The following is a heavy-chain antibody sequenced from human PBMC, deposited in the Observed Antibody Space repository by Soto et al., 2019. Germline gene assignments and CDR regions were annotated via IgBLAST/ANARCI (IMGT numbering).Heavy chain of an antibody. J-gene: IGHJ4*03. CDR2: INHSGST. CDR3: ARHESSPFYFDY. Sequence: PSETLSLTCAVYGGSFSCYYWSWIRQPPGKGLEWIGEINHSGSTNYNPSLKSRVTISVDTSKHQFSLKLSSVTAADSAVYYCARHESSPFYFDYWGQGTLVTVSS. V-gene: IGHV4-34*01. D-gene: IGHD6-6*01. CDR1: GGSFSCYY.